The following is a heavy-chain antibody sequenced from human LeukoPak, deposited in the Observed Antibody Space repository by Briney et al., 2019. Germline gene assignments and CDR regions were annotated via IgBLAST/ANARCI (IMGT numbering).Heavy chain of an antibody. V-gene: IGHV1-2*04. CDR1: GYTFTGYY. D-gene: IGHD6-19*01. J-gene: IGHJ4*02. CDR2: INPNSGGT. Sequence: ASVKVSCKASGYTFTGYYMHWVRQATGQGLEWMGWINPNSGGTNYAQKFQGWVTMTRDTSISTAYMELSRLRSDDTAVYYCAREAVAGTSDFDYWGQGTLVTVSS. CDR3: AREAVAGTSDFDY.